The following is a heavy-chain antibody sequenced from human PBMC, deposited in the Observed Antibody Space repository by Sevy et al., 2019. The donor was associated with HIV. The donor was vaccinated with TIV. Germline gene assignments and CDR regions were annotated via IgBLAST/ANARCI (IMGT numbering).Heavy chain of an antibody. J-gene: IGHJ4*02. V-gene: IGHV3-74*01. D-gene: IGHD1-26*01. CDR3: ARGLVQWGFDY. CDR1: GFTFSSYW. Sequence: GESLKISCAASGFTFSSYWMHWVRQAPGKGLVWVSRINSDGSSTSYADSVKGRFTISRDNAKKTLYLHMNSLRAEDTAVYYCARGLVQWGFDYWGQGTLVTVSS. CDR2: INSDGSST.